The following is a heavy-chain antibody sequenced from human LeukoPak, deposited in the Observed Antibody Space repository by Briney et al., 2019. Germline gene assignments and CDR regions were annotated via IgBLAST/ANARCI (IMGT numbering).Heavy chain of an antibody. J-gene: IGHJ4*02. Sequence: GGSLRLSCAASGFTFSIYAMSWVRQAPGKGLEWVSAISGSGGSTYYADSVKGRFTISRDNSKNTLYLQMNSLRAEDTAVYYCARSGGSWFPIDYWGQGTLVTVSS. CDR2: ISGSGGST. CDR1: GFTFSIYA. CDR3: ARSGGSWFPIDY. V-gene: IGHV3-23*01. D-gene: IGHD2-15*01.